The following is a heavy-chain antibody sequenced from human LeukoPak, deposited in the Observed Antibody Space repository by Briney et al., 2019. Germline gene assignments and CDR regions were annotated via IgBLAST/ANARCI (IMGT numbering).Heavy chain of an antibody. D-gene: IGHD3-3*01. CDR3: AREMYDFWSGYYRGYFDY. CDR1: GGSISSGGYY. CDR2: IYHSGST. V-gene: IGHV4-30-2*01. Sequence: SQTLSLTCTVSGGSISSGGYYWSWIRQPPGKGLEWIGYIYHSGSTYYNPSLKSRVTISVDRSKNQFSLKLSSVTAADTAVYYCAREMYDFWSGYYRGYFDYWGQGTLVTVSS. J-gene: IGHJ4*02.